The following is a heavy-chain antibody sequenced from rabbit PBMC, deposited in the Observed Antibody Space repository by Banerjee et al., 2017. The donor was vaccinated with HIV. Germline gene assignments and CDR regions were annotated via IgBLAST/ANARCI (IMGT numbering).Heavy chain of an antibody. D-gene: IGHD6-1*01. CDR1: GFSFSSSDW. CDR2: IYTGSSGST. V-gene: IGHV1S40*01. CDR3: ARGLVMLSL. Sequence: QSLEESGGDLVKPGASLTLTCKVSGFSFSSSDWICWVRQAPGKGLEWIASIYTGSSGSTYYASWAKGRFTISKTSSTTLTLRMTSLTAADTATYFCARGLVMLSLWGQGTLVTVS. J-gene: IGHJ3*01.